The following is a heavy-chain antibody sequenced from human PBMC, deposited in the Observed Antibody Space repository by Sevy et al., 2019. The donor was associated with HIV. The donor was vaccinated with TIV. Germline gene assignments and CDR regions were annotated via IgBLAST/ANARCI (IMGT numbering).Heavy chain of an antibody. J-gene: IGHJ6*02. D-gene: IGHD1-26*01. CDR3: AKEGRFTAGTYGMDV. CDR1: GFTFSSYG. Sequence: GGSLRLSCAASGFTFSSYGMHWVRQAPGKGLEWVAFIRYDGSNKYYAYSVKGRFTISRDNSKNTLYLQMNSLRAEDTAVYYCAKEGRFTAGTYGMDVWGQGTTVTVSS. CDR2: IRYDGSNK. V-gene: IGHV3-30*02.